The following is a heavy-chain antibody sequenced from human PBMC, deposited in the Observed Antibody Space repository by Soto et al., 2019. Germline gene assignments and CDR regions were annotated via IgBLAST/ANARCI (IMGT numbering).Heavy chain of an antibody. V-gene: IGHV3-48*02. J-gene: IGHJ4*02. Sequence: EVQLVESGGGLVQPGGSLRLSCVASGFTFNSYSMNWVRQAPGKGLEWISYINSGSPSVFYAVSVKGRFTISRDNAKNSLYLQMNSLKDEDTAVYYCATSAASVAFWGQGALGTGSS. CDR3: ATSAASVAF. CDR2: INSGSPSV. D-gene: IGHD6-13*01. CDR1: GFTFNSYS.